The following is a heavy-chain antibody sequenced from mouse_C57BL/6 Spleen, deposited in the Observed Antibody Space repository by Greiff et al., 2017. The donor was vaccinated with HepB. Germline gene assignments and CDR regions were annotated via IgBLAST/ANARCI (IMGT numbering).Heavy chain of an antibody. Sequence: EVQRVESGAELVKPGASVKLSCTASGFNIKDYYMHWVKQRTEQGLEWIGRIDPEDGETKYAPKFQGKATITADTTSNTAYLQLSSLTSEDTAVYYCGRTGYGSEDYYAMDYWGQGTSVTVSS. D-gene: IGHD1-1*01. CDR3: GRTGYGSEDYYAMDY. CDR1: GFNIKDYY. V-gene: IGHV14-2*01. CDR2: IDPEDGET. J-gene: IGHJ4*01.